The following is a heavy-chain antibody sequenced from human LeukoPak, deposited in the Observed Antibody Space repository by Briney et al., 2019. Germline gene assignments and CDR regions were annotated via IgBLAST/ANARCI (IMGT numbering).Heavy chain of an antibody. D-gene: IGHD6-19*01. CDR1: GGFISIYY. V-gene: IGHV4-59*01. J-gene: IGHJ4*02. CDR3: ARGSGWYWY. CDR2: IYYSGST. Sequence: SETLSLTCTVSGGFISIYYWSWIRQPPGKGLEWIGYIYYSGSTNYNPSLKSRVTLSVDTSTPQFSLKLSSVTAADTAVYYCARGSGWYWYWGQGTLVTVSS.